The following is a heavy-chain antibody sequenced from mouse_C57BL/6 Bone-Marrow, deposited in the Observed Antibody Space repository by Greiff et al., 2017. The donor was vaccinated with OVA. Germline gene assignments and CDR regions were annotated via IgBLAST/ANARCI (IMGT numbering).Heavy chain of an antibody. CDR1: GYTFTDYY. D-gene: IGHD3-1*01. Sequence: VQLQQSGAELVRPGASVKLSCKASGYTFTDYYINWVKQRPGQGLEWIARIYPGSGNTYYNEKFKGKATLTAEKSSSTAYMQLSSLTSEDSAVYFCARSGLCDYWGQGTTLTVSS. V-gene: IGHV1-76*01. J-gene: IGHJ2*01. CDR3: ARSGLCDY. CDR2: IYPGSGNT.